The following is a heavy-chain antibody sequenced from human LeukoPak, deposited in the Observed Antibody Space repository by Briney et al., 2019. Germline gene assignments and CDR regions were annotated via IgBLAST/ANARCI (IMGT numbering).Heavy chain of an antibody. CDR3: ARGSGWSGGFDY. CDR1: GFTFNDHY. V-gene: IGHV3-11*04. J-gene: IGHJ4*02. Sequence: PGGSLRLSCAASGFTFNDHYMSWIRQAPGRGLEWVSYMSSSGSTIYYADSVKGRFTISRDNAKNSLYLQMNSLRAEDTAVYYCARGSGWSGGFDYWGQGTLVTVSS. CDR2: MSSSGSTI. D-gene: IGHD6-19*01.